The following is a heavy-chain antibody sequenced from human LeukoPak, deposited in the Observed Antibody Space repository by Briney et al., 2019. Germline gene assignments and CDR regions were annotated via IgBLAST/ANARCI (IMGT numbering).Heavy chain of an antibody. CDR1: GFTFSSYE. CDR3: AELGITMIGGV. J-gene: IGHJ6*04. Sequence: PGGSLRVSCAASGFTFSSYEMNWVRQAPGKGLEGVSYISSSGSTIYYADSVKGRFTISRDNAKNSLYLQMNSPRAGDTAVYYCAELGITMIGGVWGKGTTVTISS. D-gene: IGHD3-10*02. CDR2: ISSSGSTI. V-gene: IGHV3-48*03.